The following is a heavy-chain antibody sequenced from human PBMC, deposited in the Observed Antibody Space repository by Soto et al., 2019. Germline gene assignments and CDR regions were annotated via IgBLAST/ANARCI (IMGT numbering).Heavy chain of an antibody. Sequence: GGSLRLSCAASGFTFSSYGMHWVRQAPGKGLEWVAVISFDGSDKYYADSVKGRFTISRDNSKNTLYLQMNSLRVEDTAVYYCAREPVRRLQGPDYYYYGMDVWGQGTTVTVSS. CDR3: AREPVRRLQGPDYYYYGMDV. D-gene: IGHD6-25*01. CDR2: ISFDGSDK. J-gene: IGHJ6*02. CDR1: GFTFSSYG. V-gene: IGHV3-30*03.